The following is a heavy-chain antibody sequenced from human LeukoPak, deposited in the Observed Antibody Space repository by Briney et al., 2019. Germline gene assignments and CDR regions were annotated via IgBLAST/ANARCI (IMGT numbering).Heavy chain of an antibody. CDR2: IYYSGST. CDR3: ERYYYECGPWFDP. V-gene: IGHV4-59*08. Sequence: SGTLSLTCTDSGGSISSYYWSWIRQPPRKGREGMGYIYYSGSTNYNPSLRRRVTISVDTSKNQFSLKLSSVTAADAAVYYCERYYYECGPWFDPWGQGTLVTVSS. J-gene: IGHJ5*02. D-gene: IGHD3-22*01. CDR1: GGSISSYY.